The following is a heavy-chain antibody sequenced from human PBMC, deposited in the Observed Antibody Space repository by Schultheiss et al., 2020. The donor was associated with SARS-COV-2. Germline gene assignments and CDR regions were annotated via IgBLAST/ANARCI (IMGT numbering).Heavy chain of an antibody. CDR3: AAVREVYGSGSNWFDP. J-gene: IGHJ5*02. Sequence: SVKVSCKASGGTFSSYAISWVRQAPGQGLEWMGGIIPIFGTANYAQKFQGRVTMTRDTSISTAYMELSSLRSEDTAVYYCAAVREVYGSGSNWFDPWGQGTLVTVSS. CDR1: GGTFSSYA. V-gene: IGHV1-69*05. D-gene: IGHD3-10*01. CDR2: IIPIFGTA.